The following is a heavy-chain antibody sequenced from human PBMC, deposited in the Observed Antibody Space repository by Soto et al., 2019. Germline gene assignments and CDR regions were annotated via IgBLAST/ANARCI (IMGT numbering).Heavy chain of an antibody. CDR1: GYIFTSYS. CDR2: MNAYNGNS. CDR3: ARAQPPTESDY. D-gene: IGHD4-4*01. V-gene: IGHV1-18*01. J-gene: IGHJ4*02. Sequence: ASVKVSCKASGYIFTSYSLHWVRQAPGQRLEWMGWMNAYNGNSNYAQKVQGRVTMTTDKSTNTAYMELRSLRSDDTAVYFCARAQPPTESDYWGQGTLVTVSS.